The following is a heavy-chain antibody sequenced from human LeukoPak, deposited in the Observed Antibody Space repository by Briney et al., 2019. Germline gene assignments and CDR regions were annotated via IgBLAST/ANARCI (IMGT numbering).Heavy chain of an antibody. CDR2: INFDGSST. V-gene: IGHV3-74*01. J-gene: IGHJ4*02. CDR1: GFTFSNYW. D-gene: IGHD3-3*01. Sequence: GGSLRLSCAASGFTFSNYWMHWVRQAPGKGLVWVSRINFDGSSTSYADSVKGRFTIFRDNARNTLYLQMNSLRDEETAVYYCTRLHYDFWSAYDSWGQGTLVTVSS. CDR3: TRLHYDFWSAYDS.